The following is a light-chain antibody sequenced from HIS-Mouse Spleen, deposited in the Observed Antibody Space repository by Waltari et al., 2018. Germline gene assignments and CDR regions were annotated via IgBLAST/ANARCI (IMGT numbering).Light chain of an antibody. J-gene: IGLJ3*02. CDR2: EGS. CDR3: CSYAGSSTWV. CDR1: SSYVGSYNL. V-gene: IGLV2-23*01. Sequence: QSALTQPAPVSGSPGQPITISCTGTSSYVGSYNLVSWYQQHPGKAPKLMIYEGSKRPSGVSNRFSGSKSGNTASLTISGLQAEDEADYYCCSYAGSSTWVFGGGTKLTVL.